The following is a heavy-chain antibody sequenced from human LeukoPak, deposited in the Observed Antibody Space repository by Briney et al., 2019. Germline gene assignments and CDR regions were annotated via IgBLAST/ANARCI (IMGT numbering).Heavy chain of an antibody. CDR2: ISSSTSYI. CDR3: ARDSDVHCSGGSCTNFDH. D-gene: IGHD2-15*01. Sequence: GGSLRLSCAASGFTFSSYNMNWVRQAPGKGLEWVSSISSSTSYIYYADSLKGRFTISRDNAKKSLFLQMDSLRAEDTAIYYCARDSDVHCSGGSCTNFDHWGQGTPVTVSS. J-gene: IGHJ4*02. V-gene: IGHV3-21*01. CDR1: GFTFSSYN.